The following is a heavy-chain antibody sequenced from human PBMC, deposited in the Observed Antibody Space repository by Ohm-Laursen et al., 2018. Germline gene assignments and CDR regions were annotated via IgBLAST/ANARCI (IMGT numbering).Heavy chain of an antibody. CDR2: IYYSGST. CDR1: GGSITSNGYH. D-gene: IGHD3-10*01. Sequence: TLSLTCTGSGGSITSNGYHWSWIRQPPGKGLEWIGYIYYSGSTYYNPSLKSRVTISVDTSKNQFSLKLSSVTAADTAVYYCARSGSFRRMDVWGQGTTVTVSS. V-gene: IGHV4-31*03. J-gene: IGHJ6*02. CDR3: ARSGSFRRMDV.